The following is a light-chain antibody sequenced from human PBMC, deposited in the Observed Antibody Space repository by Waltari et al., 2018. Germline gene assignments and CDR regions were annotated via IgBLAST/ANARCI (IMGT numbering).Light chain of an antibody. V-gene: IGLV1-40*01. CDR2: DDS. J-gene: IGLJ3*02. CDR3: QSYDSDLIGVV. Sequence: QSVLTQPPAVSGAPGQRVTIPCTGSSSNIGSPYNVHWYQQLPGTAPKLLIYDDSHRPSGVPDRFSGSQSGTSASLAITELRAEDEAAYYCQSYDSDLIGVVFGGWTQVTVL. CDR1: SSNIGSPYN.